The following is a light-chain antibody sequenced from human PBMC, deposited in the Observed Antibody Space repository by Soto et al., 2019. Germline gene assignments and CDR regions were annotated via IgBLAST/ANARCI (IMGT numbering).Light chain of an antibody. Sequence: EIVLTQSPGTLSLSPGERATLSCRASQSVSSNSLAWYLQKPGQAPRLLIYGASNRATGIADRFSGSGSGTDFAISISIQEPEDFGVYFCQHHVGWITFGQGTRLDI. CDR3: QHHVGWIT. J-gene: IGKJ5*01. V-gene: IGKV3-20*01. CDR1: QSVSSNS. CDR2: GAS.